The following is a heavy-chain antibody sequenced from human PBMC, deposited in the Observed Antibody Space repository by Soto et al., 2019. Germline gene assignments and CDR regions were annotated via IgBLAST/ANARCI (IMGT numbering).Heavy chain of an antibody. CDR1: GGSISSSSYY. J-gene: IGHJ5*02. V-gene: IGHV4-39*01. Sequence: PSETLSLTCTVSGGSISSSSYYWGWIRQPPGKGLEWIGSIYYSGSTYYNPSLKSRVTISVDTSKNQFSLKLSSVTAADTAVYYCVTLTRDTYGDYQFDPWGQGTLVTVSS. CDR2: IYYSGST. CDR3: VTLTRDTYGDYQFDP. D-gene: IGHD4-17*01.